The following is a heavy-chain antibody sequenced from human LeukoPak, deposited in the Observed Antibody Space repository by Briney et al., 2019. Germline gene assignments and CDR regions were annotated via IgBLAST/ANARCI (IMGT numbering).Heavy chain of an antibody. CDR2: ITYNSGTI. V-gene: IGHV3-48*02. J-gene: IGHJ4*02. CDR3: VRDSRYSYADDY. D-gene: IGHD5-18*01. Sequence: GGSLRLSCAASGFTFRSYAMQWVRQAPGKGLEWVSYITYNSGTIFYADSVKGRFTISRDNAKDSLYLQMSSLRDEDTAVYYFVRDSRYSYADDYWGQGTLVTVSS. CDR1: GFTFRSYA.